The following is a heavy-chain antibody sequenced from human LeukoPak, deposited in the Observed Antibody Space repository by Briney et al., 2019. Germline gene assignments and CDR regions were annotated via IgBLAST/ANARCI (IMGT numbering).Heavy chain of an antibody. CDR3: ARSLAPNYFDY. Sequence: SETLSLTCTVSGGSISSYYWSWIRQPPGKGLEWIGEINHSGSTNYNPSLKSRVTISVDTSKNQFSLKLSSVTAADTAVYYCARSLAPNYFDYWGQGTLVTVSS. CDR1: GGSISSYY. CDR2: INHSGST. J-gene: IGHJ4*02. V-gene: IGHV4-34*01.